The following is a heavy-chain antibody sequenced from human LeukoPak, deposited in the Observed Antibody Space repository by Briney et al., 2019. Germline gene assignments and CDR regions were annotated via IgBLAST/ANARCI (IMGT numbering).Heavy chain of an antibody. J-gene: IGHJ4*02. CDR3: AKVVAAADY. V-gene: IGHV3-23*01. CDR1: VYTFSSYA. Sequence: GVSLRLSCAASVYTFSSYAMSWAPQAPGKGLEWVSAISGSGATTYYADSVKGRFTISRDNSKNTLYLQMNSLRAEDTAVYYCAKVVAAADYWGQGTLVTVSS. CDR2: ISGSGATT. D-gene: IGHD6-13*01.